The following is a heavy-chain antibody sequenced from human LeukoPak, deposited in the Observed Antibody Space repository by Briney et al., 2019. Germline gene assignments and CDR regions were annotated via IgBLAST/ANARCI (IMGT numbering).Heavy chain of an antibody. D-gene: IGHD2-2*01. Sequence: GASVKVSCKASGYTFTTYNVHWVRQAPGQGLEWMGGIIPIFGTANYAQKFQGRVTITTDESTSTAYMELSSLRSEDTAVYYCARKGHCSSTSCYLPPDYWGQGTLVTVSS. CDR3: ARKGHCSSTSCYLPPDY. V-gene: IGHV1-69*05. J-gene: IGHJ4*02. CDR1: GYTFTTYN. CDR2: IIPIFGTA.